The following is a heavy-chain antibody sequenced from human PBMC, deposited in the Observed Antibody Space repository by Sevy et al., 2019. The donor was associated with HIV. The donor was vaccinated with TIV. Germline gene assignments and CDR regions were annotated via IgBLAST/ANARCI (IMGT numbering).Heavy chain of an antibody. V-gene: IGHV1-69*06. D-gene: IGHD3-22*01. Sequence: ASVKVSCKASGGTFSSYAISWVRQAPGQGLEWMGGIIPIFGTANYAQKFQGRVTITADKSTSTAYMELSSLRSEDTAGYYCARGGNYYDSSVSSYYYYMDVWGKWTTVTVSS. CDR3: ARGGNYYDSSVSSYYYYMDV. J-gene: IGHJ6*03. CDR2: IIPIFGTA. CDR1: GGTFSSYA.